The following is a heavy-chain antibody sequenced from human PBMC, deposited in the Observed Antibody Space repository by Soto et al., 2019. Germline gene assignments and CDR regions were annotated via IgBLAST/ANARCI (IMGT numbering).Heavy chain of an antibody. J-gene: IGHJ6*02. V-gene: IGHV3-7*03. D-gene: IGHD3-16*01. CDR3: ARVGEMATTYYFYGMDV. CDR1: GFSFSRYW. CDR2: INEDGSEK. Sequence: GGSLRLSCAASGFSFSRYWVNWVRQAPGKGLEWVANINEDGSEKNYVDSVKGRFTISRDNAKNSLYLQMNSLRAEDTAVYYCARVGEMATTYYFYGMDVWGQGTKVTVSS.